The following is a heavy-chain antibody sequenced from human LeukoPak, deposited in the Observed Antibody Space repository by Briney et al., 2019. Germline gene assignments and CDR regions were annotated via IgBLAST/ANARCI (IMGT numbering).Heavy chain of an antibody. CDR2: IYSDNT. J-gene: IGHJ4*02. CDR1: GFTFSSYS. D-gene: IGHD6-13*01. Sequence: GGSLRLSCAASGFTFSSYSMNWVRQAPGKGLEWVSSIYSDNTHYSDSVKGRFTISRDNSKNTLYLQMNSLRAEDTAVYYCAKDRYISAAVNRGNDFWGQGTLVTVAS. V-gene: IGHV3-53*01. CDR3: AKDRYISAAVNRGNDF.